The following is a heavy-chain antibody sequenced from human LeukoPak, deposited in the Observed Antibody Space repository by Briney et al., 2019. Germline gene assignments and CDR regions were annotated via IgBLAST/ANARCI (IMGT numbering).Heavy chain of an antibody. V-gene: IGHV4-59*01. Sequence: SETLSLTCTVSGGSISSYYWSWIRQPPGKGLEWIGYIYYSGSTNYNPSLKSRVTMSLDASKNQFSLELNSVTPADTAVYYCARGGNYWPQWWFDPWGRGTLVSVSS. J-gene: IGHJ5*02. D-gene: IGHD1-26*01. CDR1: GGSISSYY. CDR3: ARGGNYWPQWWFDP. CDR2: IYYSGST.